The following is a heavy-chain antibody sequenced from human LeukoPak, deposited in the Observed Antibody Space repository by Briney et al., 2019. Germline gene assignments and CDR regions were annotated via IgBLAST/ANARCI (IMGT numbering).Heavy chain of an antibody. J-gene: IGHJ4*02. D-gene: IGHD3-3*01. V-gene: IGHV3-30*03. Sequence: GGSLRLSCAASGFTFSSYGMHWVRQAPGKGLEWVAVISYDGSNKYYADSVKGRFTISRDNSKNTLDLQMNSLRAEDTAVYYCARDRSYDFWSGYSTPDHWGQGTLVTVSS. CDR2: ISYDGSNK. CDR3: ARDRSYDFWSGYSTPDH. CDR1: GFTFSSYG.